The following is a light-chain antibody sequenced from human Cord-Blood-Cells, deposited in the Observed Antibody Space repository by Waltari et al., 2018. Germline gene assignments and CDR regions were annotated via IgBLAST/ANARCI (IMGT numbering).Light chain of an antibody. CDR2: LGS. J-gene: IGKJ1*01. CDR3: IQALQTPPT. Sequence: DIVMTPSPLSLPVTPGEPASISCRYSQSRLHSNGYNYLDWYLQKPGQSPHLLIYLGSNRASGVPDRFSGSGSGTDFTLKISRVEAEDVGVYYCIQALQTPPTFGQGTKVEIK. V-gene: IGKV2-28*01. CDR1: QSRLHSNGYNY.